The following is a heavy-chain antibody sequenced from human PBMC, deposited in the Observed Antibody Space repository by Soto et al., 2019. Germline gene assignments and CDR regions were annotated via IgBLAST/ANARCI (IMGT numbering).Heavy chain of an antibody. V-gene: IGHV3-30*18. CDR1: GFTFSSYG. CDR3: AKEASEGYYDSSGYYGWYFDL. CDR2: ISYDGSNK. Sequence: QVQLVESGGGVVQPGRSLRLSCAASGFTFSSYGMHWVRQAPGKGLEWVAVISYDGSNKYYADSVKGRFTISRDNSKNTLYLQMNSLRAEDTAVYYCAKEASEGYYDSSGYYGWYFDLWGRGTLVTVSS. J-gene: IGHJ2*01. D-gene: IGHD3-22*01.